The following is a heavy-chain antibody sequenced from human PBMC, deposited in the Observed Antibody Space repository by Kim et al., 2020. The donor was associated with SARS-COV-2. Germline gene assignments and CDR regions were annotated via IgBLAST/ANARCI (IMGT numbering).Heavy chain of an antibody. Sequence: SETLSLTCAVYGGSFSGYYWSWIRQPPGKGLEWIGEINHSGSTNYNPSLKSRVTISVDTSKNQFSLKLSSVTAADTAVYYCARGTRQWLVRGPYYYYMDVWGKGTTGTVSS. V-gene: IGHV4-34*01. CDR1: GGSFSGYY. CDR3: ARGTRQWLVRGPYYYYMDV. CDR2: INHSGST. D-gene: IGHD6-19*01. J-gene: IGHJ6*03.